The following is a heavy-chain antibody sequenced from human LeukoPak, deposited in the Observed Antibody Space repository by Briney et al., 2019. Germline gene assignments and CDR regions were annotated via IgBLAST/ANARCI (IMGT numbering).Heavy chain of an antibody. CDR1: GGTFSSYA. CDR2: IIPIFGTA. J-gene: IGHJ4*02. D-gene: IGHD5-18*01. Sequence: GASVKVSCKASGGTFSSYAISWVRQAPGQGLEWMGGIIPIFGTANYAQKFKGRVTITADESTSTAYMELSSLRSEDTAVYYCARVQGKYSYGHFDYWGQGTLVTVSS. V-gene: IGHV1-69*13. CDR3: ARVQGKYSYGHFDY.